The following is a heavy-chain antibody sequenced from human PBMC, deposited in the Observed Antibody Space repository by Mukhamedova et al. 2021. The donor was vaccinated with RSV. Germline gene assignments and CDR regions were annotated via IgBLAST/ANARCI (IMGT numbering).Heavy chain of an antibody. CDR2: IHPGDSET. D-gene: IGHD4-23*01. V-gene: IGHV5-51*01. CDR3: VRGKGWIDP. J-gene: IGHJ5*02. Sequence: VRRTPGQGLEWMGIIHPGDSETRYSPSFQGQVTISVDKSINTAYLQWSSLKASDSAMYYCVRGKGWIDPWGQGTLVTVSP.